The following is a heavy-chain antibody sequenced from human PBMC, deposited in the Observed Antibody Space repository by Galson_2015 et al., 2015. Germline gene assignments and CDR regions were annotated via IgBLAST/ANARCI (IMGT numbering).Heavy chain of an antibody. D-gene: IGHD2-15*01. CDR1: GFTFTSAY. Sequence: SLRLSCAASGFTFTSAYMSWIRQAPGKGLEWLSFISSSGSTIDYTDSVKGRFTISRYNAKNSLYLQMNSLRAEDTAVYYCARDGYRSGGTDPSFDWGQGALVTVSS. CDR2: ISSSGSTI. CDR3: ARDGYRSGGTDPSFD. J-gene: IGHJ4*02. V-gene: IGHV3-11*01.